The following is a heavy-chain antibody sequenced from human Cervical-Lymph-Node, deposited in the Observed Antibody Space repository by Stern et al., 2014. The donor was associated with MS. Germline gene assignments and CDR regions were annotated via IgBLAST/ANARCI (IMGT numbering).Heavy chain of an antibody. CDR1: GDTFGTYG. V-gene: IGHV1-18*01. D-gene: IGHD5-18*01. CDR3: AIMGTNGIDV. J-gene: IGHJ6*02. Sequence: QVQLVQSGTEVKKPGASVKVSCKASGDTFGTYGVNWVRQAPGQRLEWLGRISGYKGNTNYAQRLQGRVTLTTDTSTTTAYMELRSLRSDDTAVYYCAIMGTNGIDVWGQGTTVTVSS. CDR2: ISGYKGNT.